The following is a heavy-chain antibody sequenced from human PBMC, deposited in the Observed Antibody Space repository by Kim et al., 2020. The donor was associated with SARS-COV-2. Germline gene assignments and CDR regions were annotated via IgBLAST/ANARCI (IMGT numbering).Heavy chain of an antibody. V-gene: IGHV3-23*01. CDR3: AKTALPSNYYYMDV. CDR1: GFNFSNYA. J-gene: IGHJ6*03. Sequence: GGSLRLSCAASGFNFSNYAMTWVRQAPGKGLEWLSTISVSGGSTYYADSVRGRFTISRDQSKKILYLHMESLRAKDTAIYYCAKTALPSNYYYMDVWGRGTTVTVSS. CDR2: ISVSGGST. D-gene: IGHD1-26*01.